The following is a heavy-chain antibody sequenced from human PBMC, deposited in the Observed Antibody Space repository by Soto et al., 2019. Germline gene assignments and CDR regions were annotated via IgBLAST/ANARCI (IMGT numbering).Heavy chain of an antibody. CDR3: ARGRFLEWSHHWGHFDY. D-gene: IGHD3-3*01. CDR2: ISAYNGNT. CDR1: GYTFTSYG. V-gene: IGHV1-18*01. J-gene: IGHJ4*02. Sequence: QVQLVQSGAEVKKPGASVKVSCKASGYTFTSYGISWVRQAPGQGLDWMGWISAYNGNTNYAQKLQGRVTMTTDTSTSTAYMELRSLRSDDTAVYYCARGRFLEWSHHWGHFDYWGQGTLVTVSS.